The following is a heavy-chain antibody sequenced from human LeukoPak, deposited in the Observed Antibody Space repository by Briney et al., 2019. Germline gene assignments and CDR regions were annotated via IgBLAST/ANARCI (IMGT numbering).Heavy chain of an antibody. Sequence: GASVKVSCKTSGYTFSNYYMHWVRQAPGQGLEWMGWINPNSGGTNYAQKFQGRVTMTRDTSISTAYMELSRLRSDDTAVYYCARGNYDFWSGFRDYWGQGTLVTVSS. V-gene: IGHV1-2*02. CDR1: GYTFSNYY. J-gene: IGHJ4*02. D-gene: IGHD3-3*01. CDR3: ARGNYDFWSGFRDY. CDR2: INPNSGGT.